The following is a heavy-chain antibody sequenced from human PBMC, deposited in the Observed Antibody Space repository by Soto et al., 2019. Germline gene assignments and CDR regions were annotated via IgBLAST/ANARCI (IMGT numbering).Heavy chain of an antibody. V-gene: IGHV3-30*18. CDR2: ISYVGSNK. D-gene: IGHD2-2*01. J-gene: IGHJ6*02. Sequence: GGSLRLSCAASGFTFSSYGMHWVRQAPGKGLEWVAVISYVGSNKYYADSVKGRFTISRDNSKNTLYLQMNSLRAEDTAVYYCAKDLIVVVPAAPPRYYYYGMDVWGQGTTVTVSS. CDR1: GFTFSSYG. CDR3: AKDLIVVVPAAPPRYYYYGMDV.